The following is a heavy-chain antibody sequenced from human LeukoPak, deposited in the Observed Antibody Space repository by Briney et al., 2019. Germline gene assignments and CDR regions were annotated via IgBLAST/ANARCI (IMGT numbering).Heavy chain of an antibody. D-gene: IGHD5-24*01. CDR2: IYYSGGT. Sequence: SETLSLTCTVSGDSISRYYWSWIRQPPGKGLEWIGYIYYSGGTDYNPSLKSRVTISVDTSKNQFSLKLRSVTAADTAVYYCARHVTISGPYDASDIWGQGTMVTVSP. V-gene: IGHV4-59*08. CDR1: GDSISRYY. J-gene: IGHJ3*02. CDR3: ARHVTISGPYDASDI.